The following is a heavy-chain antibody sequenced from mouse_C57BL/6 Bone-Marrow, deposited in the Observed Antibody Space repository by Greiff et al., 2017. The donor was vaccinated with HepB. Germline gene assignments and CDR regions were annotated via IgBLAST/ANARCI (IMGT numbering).Heavy chain of an antibody. V-gene: IGHV14-3*01. D-gene: IGHD1-1*01. J-gene: IGHJ4*01. Sequence: QQRPEQGLEWIGRIDPANGNTKYAPKFQGKATITADTSSNTAYLQLSSLTSEDTAIYYCARGYYGSSPYYAMDYWGQGTSVTVSS. CDR2: IDPANGNT. CDR3: ARGYYGSSPYYAMDY.